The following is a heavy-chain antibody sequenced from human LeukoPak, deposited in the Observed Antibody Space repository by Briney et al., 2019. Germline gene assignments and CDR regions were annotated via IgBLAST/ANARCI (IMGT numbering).Heavy chain of an antibody. D-gene: IGHD1-1*01. V-gene: IGHV3-13*01. J-gene: IGHJ4*02. CDR3: ARGQLTFDY. Sequence: GGSLRLSCAASGFVFSIYDMHWVRQATGKGLEWVSTIGTAGDTFYPDSVKGRFTISRENAKNSLYLQMNSLRAEDTAVYYCARGQLTFDYWGQGTLVTVSS. CDR2: IGTAGDT. CDR1: GFVFSIYD.